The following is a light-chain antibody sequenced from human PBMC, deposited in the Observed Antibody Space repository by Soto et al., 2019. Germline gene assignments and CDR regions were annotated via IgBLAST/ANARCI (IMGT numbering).Light chain of an antibody. CDR3: GTWDSSLSGVV. Sequence: QSVLTQPPSVSAAPGQKVTISCSGSNSNIGNNYVSWYQQVPGTAPKLLIYDNNQRPSGIPDRFSGSKSGTSATLGITGLQTGDEADYYCGTWDSSLSGVVFGGGTKLTVL. CDR2: DNN. CDR1: NSNIGNNY. J-gene: IGLJ2*01. V-gene: IGLV1-51*01.